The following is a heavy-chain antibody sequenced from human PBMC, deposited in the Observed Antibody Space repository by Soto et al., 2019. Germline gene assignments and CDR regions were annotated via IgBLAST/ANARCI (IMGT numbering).Heavy chain of an antibody. CDR3: AKSRGAGSYFNPSDAFDI. J-gene: IGHJ3*02. V-gene: IGHV3-23*01. CDR1: GFTFSSYA. D-gene: IGHD3-10*01. Sequence: PGGSLRLSCAASGFTFSSYAMSWVRQAPGKGLEWVSSISGSGGGTYYADSVKGRFTISRDNSKNTLSLQMNSLRAEDTAGYYCAKSRGAGSYFNPSDAFDIWGQGTMVAVSS. CDR2: ISGSGGGT.